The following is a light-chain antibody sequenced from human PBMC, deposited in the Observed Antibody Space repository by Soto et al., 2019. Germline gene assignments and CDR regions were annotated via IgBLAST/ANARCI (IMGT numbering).Light chain of an antibody. CDR3: SSFTTNRIDV. CDR2: GVR. V-gene: IGLV2-14*01. Sequence: QSVLTQPTSVSGSPGQSITISCTRNSNDIGTYDYVSWSQQHPGKAPRLLIHGVRNRPSGISSRFSASKSGPTASLTISGIQAEDEADYYCSSFTTNRIDVFGPGTKVTVL. CDR1: SNDIGTYDY. J-gene: IGLJ1*01.